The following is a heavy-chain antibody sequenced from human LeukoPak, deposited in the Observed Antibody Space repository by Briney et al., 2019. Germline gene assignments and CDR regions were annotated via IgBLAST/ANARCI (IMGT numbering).Heavy chain of an antibody. CDR2: INHSGST. CDR1: GGSFSGYY. V-gene: IGHV4-34*01. J-gene: IGHJ4*02. Sequence: PSETLSLTCAVYGGSFSGYYWSWIRQPPGKGLEWIGEINHSGSTNYNPSLKSRVTISVDTSKNQFSLKLSSVTAADTAVYYCARGPNRSRCDYWGQGTLVTVSS. D-gene: IGHD2-15*01. CDR3: ARGPNRSRCDY.